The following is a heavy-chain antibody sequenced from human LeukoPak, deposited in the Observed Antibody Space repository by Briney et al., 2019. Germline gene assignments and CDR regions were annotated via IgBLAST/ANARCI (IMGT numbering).Heavy chain of an antibody. Sequence: ASVKVSCKASGYTFTGYYMHWVRQAPGQGLEWMGWINPNSGGTNYAQKFQGRVTMTRDTSISTAYMELSRLRSDDTAVYYCARETGINYYDSSGYGSWGQGTLVTVSS. V-gene: IGHV1-2*02. D-gene: IGHD3-22*01. CDR2: INPNSGGT. CDR1: GYTFTGYY. J-gene: IGHJ4*02. CDR3: ARETGINYYDSSGYGS.